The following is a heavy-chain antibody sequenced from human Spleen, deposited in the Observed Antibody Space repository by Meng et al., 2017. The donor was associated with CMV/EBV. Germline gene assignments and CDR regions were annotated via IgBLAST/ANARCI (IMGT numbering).Heavy chain of an antibody. V-gene: IGHV4-31*02. Sequence: SGASISRGGYYWSWIRQDPGKGREWIGYILHSGSTNYNPSLKSRVTISAETSKNQFSLKLSSVTAADTAVYYCVRGGGYSGYDAPFDHWGQGTLVTVSS. CDR1: GASISRGGYY. CDR3: VRGGGYSGYDAPFDH. J-gene: IGHJ4*02. D-gene: IGHD5-12*01. CDR2: ILHSGST.